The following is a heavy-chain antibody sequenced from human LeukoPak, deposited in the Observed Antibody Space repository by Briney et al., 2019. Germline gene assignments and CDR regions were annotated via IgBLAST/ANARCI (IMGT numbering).Heavy chain of an antibody. D-gene: IGHD2-2*01. CDR1: GFTFSSYT. J-gene: IGHJ6*02. V-gene: IGHV3-21*04. CDR3: ARDHMGYCSSTSCYGYGGYYYYGMDV. Sequence: GGSLRLSCAASGFTFSSYTMNWVRQAPGKGLEWVSSITSSSSDKYYADSVKGRFTISRDNSKNTLYLQMNSLRAEDTAVYYCARDHMGYCSSTSCYGYGGYYYYGMDVWGQGTLVTVSS. CDR2: ITSSSSDK.